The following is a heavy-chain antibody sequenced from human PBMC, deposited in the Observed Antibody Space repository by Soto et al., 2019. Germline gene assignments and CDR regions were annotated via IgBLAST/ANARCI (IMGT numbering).Heavy chain of an antibody. Sequence: QLQLQESGPGLVKPSETLSLTCTVYGGSISSSSYYWGWIRQPPGKVLEWIGSIYYIVSTNYNPSLKSRVTISVDTSKNQFSRKLSSVTAADTAVYYCARWGSNYDFCSGHGSLLFDYWGQGTLVTVSS. CDR2: IYYIVST. CDR1: GGSISSSSYY. D-gene: IGHD3-3*01. CDR3: ARWGSNYDFCSGHGSLLFDY. J-gene: IGHJ4*02. V-gene: IGHV4-39*01.